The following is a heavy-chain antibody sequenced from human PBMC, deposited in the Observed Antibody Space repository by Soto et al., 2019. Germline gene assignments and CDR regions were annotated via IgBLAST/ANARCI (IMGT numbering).Heavy chain of an antibody. CDR3: AKGWSDYFDC. Sequence: GGSLRFCCPASGFSFSTCAMNWVRQAPGMGLEWVSAVSGSGSSTYYADSVKGRFTISRDNSKNALYLQMNDLRAEDTAVYYCAKGWSDYFDCWGQGALLTVAS. CDR2: VSGSGSST. CDR1: GFSFSTCA. D-gene: IGHD2-15*01. J-gene: IGHJ4*02. V-gene: IGHV3-23*01.